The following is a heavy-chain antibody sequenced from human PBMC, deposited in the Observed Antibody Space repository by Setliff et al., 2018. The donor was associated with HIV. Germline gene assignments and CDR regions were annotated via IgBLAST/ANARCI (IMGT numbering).Heavy chain of an antibody. CDR2: TYYSGNT. V-gene: IGHV4-39*07. D-gene: IGHD6-13*01. CDR1: GGSIKSSSYY. J-gene: IGHJ1*01. Sequence: SETLSLTCTVSGGSIKSSSYYWGWTRQPPGKGLEWIGSTYYSGNTYYNPSLKSRVTISVDTSRNQFSLRLSSVTAADTAIYYCARVPTSSWYVTTQRTKEYFHHWGQGTLVTVSS. CDR3: ARVPTSSWYVTTQRTKEYFHH.